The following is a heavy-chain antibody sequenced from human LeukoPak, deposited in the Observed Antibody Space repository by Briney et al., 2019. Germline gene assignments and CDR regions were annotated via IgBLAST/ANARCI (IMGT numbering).Heavy chain of an antibody. D-gene: IGHD3-3*01. CDR3: ASGDDFWSGYYWMEY. V-gene: IGHV3-23*01. CDR2: ISGSGGST. CDR1: GFTFSSYA. Sequence: PGGSLRLSCAASGFTFSSYAMSWVRQAPGKGLEWVSAISGSGGSTYYADSVKGRFTISRDNSKNTLYLQMNSLRAEDTAVYYCASGDDFWSGYYWMEYWGQGTLVTVSS. J-gene: IGHJ4*02.